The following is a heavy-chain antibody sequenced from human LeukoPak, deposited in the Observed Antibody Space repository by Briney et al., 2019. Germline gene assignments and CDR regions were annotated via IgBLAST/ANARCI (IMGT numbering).Heavy chain of an antibody. CDR1: GYTFTGYY. CDR3: ARVSISNSRFDY. CDR2: INPNSGGT. V-gene: IGHV1-2*06. D-gene: IGHD4-23*01. J-gene: IGHJ4*02. Sequence: ASVKVSCKASGYTFTGYYMHWVRQAPGLGLEWMGRINPNSGGTNYAQKFQGRVTMTRDTSISTAYMELSRLRSDDTAVYYCARVSISNSRFDYWGQGTLVTVSS.